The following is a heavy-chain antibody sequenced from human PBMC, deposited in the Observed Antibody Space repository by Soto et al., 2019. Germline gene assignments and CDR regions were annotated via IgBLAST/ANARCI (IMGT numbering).Heavy chain of an antibody. CDR3: ARDLNIVGARGYFDY. CDR2: IYYSGST. V-gene: IGHV4-30-4*01. Sequence: SETLSLTCTVSGGSISSGDYYWSWIRQPPGKGLEWIGYIYYSGSTYYNPSLKSRVTISVGTSKNQFSLKLSSVTAADTAVYYCARDLNIVGARGYFDYWGQGTLVTVSS. D-gene: IGHD1-26*01. J-gene: IGHJ4*02. CDR1: GGSISSGDYY.